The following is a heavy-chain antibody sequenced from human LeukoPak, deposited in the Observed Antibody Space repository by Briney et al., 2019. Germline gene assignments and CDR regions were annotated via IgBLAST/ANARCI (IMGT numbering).Heavy chain of an antibody. Sequence: PGRSLRLSCAASGFTFDDYAMPWVRQAPGKGLEWVSGISWNSGSIGYADSVKGRFTISRDNAKNSLYLQMNSLRAEDTALYYCAKDRYSSGCSYFDYWGQGTLVTVSS. J-gene: IGHJ4*02. CDR1: GFTFDDYA. CDR2: ISWNSGSI. D-gene: IGHD3-22*01. CDR3: AKDRYSSGCSYFDY. V-gene: IGHV3-9*01.